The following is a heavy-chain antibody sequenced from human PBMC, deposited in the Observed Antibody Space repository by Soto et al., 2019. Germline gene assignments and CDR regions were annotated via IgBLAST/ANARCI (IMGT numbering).Heavy chain of an antibody. Sequence: SETLSLTCTVSGGSISSSSYYWGWIRQPPGKGLEWIGSIFYSGSAYYNPSLKSRVTISVDTSKDQFSLKLSSVTAADTAVYYCARLIGYSYYYYYYMDVWGKGTTVTVSS. CDR3: ARLIGYSYYYYYYMDV. D-gene: IGHD2-15*01. J-gene: IGHJ6*03. CDR1: GGSISSSSYY. V-gene: IGHV4-39*01. CDR2: IFYSGSA.